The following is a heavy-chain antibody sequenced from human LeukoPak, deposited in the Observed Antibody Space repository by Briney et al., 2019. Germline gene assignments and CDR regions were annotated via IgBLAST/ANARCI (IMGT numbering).Heavy chain of an antibody. CDR2: MNPNSGNT. CDR3: AREDYDSSGYYYYAFDI. D-gene: IGHD3-22*01. Sequence: GASAKVSCKASGYTFTSYDINWVRQATGQGLEWMGWMNPNSGNTGYAQKFQGRVTMTRNTSISTAYMELSSLRSEDTAVYYCAREDYDSSGYYYYAFDIWGQGTMVTVPS. V-gene: IGHV1-8*01. J-gene: IGHJ3*02. CDR1: GYTFTSYD.